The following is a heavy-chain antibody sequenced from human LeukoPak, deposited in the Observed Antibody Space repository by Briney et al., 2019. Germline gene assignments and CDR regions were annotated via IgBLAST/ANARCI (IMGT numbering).Heavy chain of an antibody. D-gene: IGHD3-9*01. CDR2: IYSGGST. CDR1: GFTVNGNF. V-gene: IGHV3-53*01. J-gene: IGHJ3*02. Sequence: GGSLRLSCAASGFTVNGNFMSWVRQAPGRGLEWVSLIYSGGSTYYADSVKGRFTVSRDTSKNTLYLQMSSLRAEDTAIYYCARAISTEAFDIWGQGAMVTVSS. CDR3: ARAISTEAFDI.